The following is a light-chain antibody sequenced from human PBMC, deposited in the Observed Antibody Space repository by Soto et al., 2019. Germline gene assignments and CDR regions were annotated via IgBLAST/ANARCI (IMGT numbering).Light chain of an antibody. CDR1: QSVSSSY. V-gene: IGKV3-20*01. CDR3: QQYGSSPT. CDR2: GAS. J-gene: IGKJ1*01. Sequence: EIVLTQSPGPLSLSPWERAPLSFTASQSVSSSYLAWYQQKPGQAPRLLIYGASSRATGIPDRFSGSGSGTDFTLTISRLEPEDFAVYYCQQYGSSPTFGQGTKVDIK.